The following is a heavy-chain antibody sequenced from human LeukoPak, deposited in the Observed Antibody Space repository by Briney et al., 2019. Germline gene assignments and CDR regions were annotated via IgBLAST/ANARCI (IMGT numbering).Heavy chain of an antibody. J-gene: IGHJ3*02. CDR2: ISYSGST. Sequence: PSETLSLTCTVSRGSISNYYWTWIRQPPGKGLEWIGYISYSGSTNYNPSLKSRVTISVDTSKNQFSLKLRSVTAADTAVYYCARGTCSGGSCYLDAFDIWGQGTMVTVSS. CDR3: ARGTCSGGSCYLDAFDI. CDR1: RGSISNYY. D-gene: IGHD2-15*01. V-gene: IGHV4-59*01.